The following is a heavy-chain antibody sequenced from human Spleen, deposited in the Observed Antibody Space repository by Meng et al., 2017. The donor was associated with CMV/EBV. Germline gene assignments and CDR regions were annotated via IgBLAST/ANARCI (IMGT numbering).Heavy chain of an antibody. CDR1: GYIFTSYG. Sequence: ASVKVSCKASGYIFTSYGISWVRQAPGQGLEWMGWISAYNGNTNYAQKFQGRVTMTTDTSTSTAYMEVRSLTSDDTAMYYCARGSWNYDFWGRGTLVTVSS. V-gene: IGHV1-18*01. J-gene: IGHJ4*02. CDR3: ARGSWNYDF. D-gene: IGHD1-7*01. CDR2: ISAYNGNT.